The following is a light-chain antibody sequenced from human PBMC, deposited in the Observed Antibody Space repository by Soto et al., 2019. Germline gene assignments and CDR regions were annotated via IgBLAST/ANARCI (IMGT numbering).Light chain of an antibody. CDR2: GAS. CDR1: QSVSSSY. V-gene: IGKV3-20*01. Sequence: EITLTQSPGTLSLSPGERATLSCLASQSVSSSYLAWYQQKPGQAPRLLIYGASSRATGIPDRFSGSGSGTEFTLTISSLQSEDFAVYFCHQYSNWPSGTFGPGTKVDIK. J-gene: IGKJ3*01. CDR3: HQYSNWPSGT.